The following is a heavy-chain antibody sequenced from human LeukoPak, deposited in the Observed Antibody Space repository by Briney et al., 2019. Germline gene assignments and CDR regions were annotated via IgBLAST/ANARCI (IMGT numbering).Heavy chain of an antibody. CDR2: MYTSGST. J-gene: IGHJ2*01. V-gene: IGHV4-4*07. CDR3: ARGYDGSGYYYRNWYFDL. CDR1: GGSLSSYC. D-gene: IGHD3-22*01. Sequence: PSETLSLTCTVSGGSLSSYCWSWIRQPAGQGLEYIGRMYTSGSTNYNPSLKSRVTISVDTSKNQFSLKLSSVTAADTAVYYCARGYDGSGYYYRNWYFDLWGRGTLVTVSS.